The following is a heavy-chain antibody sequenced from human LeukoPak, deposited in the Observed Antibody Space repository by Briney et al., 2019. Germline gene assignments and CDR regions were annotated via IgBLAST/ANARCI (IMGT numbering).Heavy chain of an antibody. J-gene: IGHJ6*02. CDR1: GFTFSSYS. V-gene: IGHV3-21*01. CDR3: ARGDRIAAAGMYYYYGMDV. Sequence: GGSLRLSSAASGFTFSSYSMNWVRQAPGKGLEWVSSISSSSSYIYYADSVKGRFTISRDNAKNSLYLQMNSLRAEDTAVYYCARGDRIAAAGMYYYYGMDVWGQGTTVTVSS. CDR2: ISSSSSYI. D-gene: IGHD6-13*01.